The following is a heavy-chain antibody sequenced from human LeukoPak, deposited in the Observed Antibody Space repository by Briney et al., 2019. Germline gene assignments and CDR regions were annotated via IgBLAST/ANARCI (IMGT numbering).Heavy chain of an antibody. Sequence: GGSLRLSCAASGFTFSSYWMSWVRQAPGKGLEWVANIKQDGSEKYYVDSVKGRFTISRDNVKNSLYLQMNSLRAEDTAVYYCAKSFWWFGEFSPFDYWGQGTLVTVSS. CDR1: GFTFSSYW. D-gene: IGHD3-10*01. V-gene: IGHV3-7*01. CDR2: IKQDGSEK. J-gene: IGHJ4*02. CDR3: AKSFWWFGEFSPFDY.